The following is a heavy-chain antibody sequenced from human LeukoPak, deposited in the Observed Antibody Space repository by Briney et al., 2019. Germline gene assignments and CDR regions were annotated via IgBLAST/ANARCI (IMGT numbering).Heavy chain of an antibody. Sequence: PGGSLRLSCAASGFTFSSYWMSWVRQAPGKGLEWVANIKQDGSEKYYVDSVKGRFTISRDNAKNSLYLQMNSLRAEDTAVYYCARDAVAVAATTMWAWFDPWGQGTLVTVSS. V-gene: IGHV3-7*01. CDR1: GFTFSSYW. D-gene: IGHD6-19*01. J-gene: IGHJ5*02. CDR3: ARDAVAVAATTMWAWFDP. CDR2: IKQDGSEK.